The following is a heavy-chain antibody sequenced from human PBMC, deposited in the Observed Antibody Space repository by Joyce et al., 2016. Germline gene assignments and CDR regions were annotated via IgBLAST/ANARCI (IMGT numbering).Heavy chain of an antibody. J-gene: IGHJ6*03. CDR1: GFTFNTYS. CDR3: ARATAYYFYYYMDV. V-gene: IGHV3-48*01. CDR2: MSHSSNTI. Sequence: EVQLVESGGGLVQPGGSLRLSCAASGFTFNTYSMNWVRQAPGKGLEWVSYMSHSSNTICYVDSVKGRFTNSRDNAKNSLYLEMNSLRAEDTAVYFCARATAYYFYYYMDVWGKGTTVTVSS.